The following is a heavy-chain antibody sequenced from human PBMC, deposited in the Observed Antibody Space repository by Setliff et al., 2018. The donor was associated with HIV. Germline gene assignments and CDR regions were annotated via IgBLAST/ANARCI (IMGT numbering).Heavy chain of an antibody. J-gene: IGHJ5*01. CDR2: IYHSENP. V-gene: IGHV4-38-2*01. CDR1: NYSISSGYY. Sequence: SETLSLTCAVSNYSISSGYYWDWIRQPPGKGLEWIGSIYHSENPYSNPSLKSRVTISVNTSKNQFSLELSSVTAADTAVYYCARSIVVVVAATPLGWFDSWGQGTLVTVS. D-gene: IGHD2-15*01. CDR3: ARSIVVVVAATPLGWFDS.